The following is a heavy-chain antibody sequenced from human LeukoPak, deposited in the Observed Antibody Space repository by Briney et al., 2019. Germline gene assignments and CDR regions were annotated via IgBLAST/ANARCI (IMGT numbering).Heavy chain of an antibody. J-gene: IGHJ4*02. CDR2: INSDGSST. Sequence: PGGSLRLSCAASGFTFSSYWMHWVRQAPGKGLVWVSRINSDGSSTSYADSVKGRFTISRDNAKNTLYLQMNSLRAEDTAVYYCAREFGSGIAYYFDYWGQGTLVTVSS. D-gene: IGHD3-10*01. CDR1: GFTFSSYW. V-gene: IGHV3-74*01. CDR3: AREFGSGIAYYFDY.